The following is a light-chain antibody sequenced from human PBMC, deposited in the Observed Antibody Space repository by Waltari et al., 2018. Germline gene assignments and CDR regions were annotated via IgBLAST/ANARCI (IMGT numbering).Light chain of an antibody. V-gene: IGLV1-40*01. CDR2: GDT. CDR1: SSNIGAPND. Sequence: QSVLTQPPSVSGAPGQRVTISCTGTSSNIGAPNDVHWYQQLPGTAPKLLIYGDTNRPSGVSDRFSGSKSGTSASLAITGLQAEDEADYYCQSYDSGLTGYVFGTGTKVTVL. CDR3: QSYDSGLTGYV. J-gene: IGLJ1*01.